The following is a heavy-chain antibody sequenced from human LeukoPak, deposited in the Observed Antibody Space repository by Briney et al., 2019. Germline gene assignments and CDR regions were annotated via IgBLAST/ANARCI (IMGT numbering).Heavy chain of an antibody. J-gene: IGHJ4*02. CDR3: ARVNDYGDYADY. V-gene: IGHV1-18*01. Sequence: ASVKVSCKASGYTFTSYGISWVRQAPGQGLEWMGWTSAYNGNTNYAQKLQGRVTMTTDTSTSTAYMELRSLRSDDTAVYCCARVNDYGDYADYWGQGTLVTVSS. CDR1: GYTFTSYG. D-gene: IGHD4-17*01. CDR2: TSAYNGNT.